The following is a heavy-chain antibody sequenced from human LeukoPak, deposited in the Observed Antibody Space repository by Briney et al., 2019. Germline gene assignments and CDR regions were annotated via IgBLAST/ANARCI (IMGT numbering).Heavy chain of an antibody. CDR1: GFTFSSYS. D-gene: IGHD3-9*01. J-gene: IGHJ4*02. Sequence: GGSLRLSCAASGFTFSSYSMSWGRQAPGKGLEWVSAISDSGDSTYYADSVKGRFTISRDNSMNTLYLQMNSLRADDTAVYYCAHRNYLHSRTYHWFYFDYWGQGTLVTVSS. V-gene: IGHV3-23*01. CDR2: ISDSGDST. CDR3: AHRNYLHSRTYHWFYFDY.